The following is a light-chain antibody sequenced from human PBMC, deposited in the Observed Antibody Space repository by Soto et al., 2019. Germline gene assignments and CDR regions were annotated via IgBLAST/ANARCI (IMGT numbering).Light chain of an antibody. CDR1: QSILDRSKNKYY. CDR2: WAS. V-gene: IGKV4-1*01. CDR3: QQSFTSPWT. Sequence: DIVMTQSPDSLAVSLGERAAFNCKSSQSILDRSKNKYYLAWYQQKSGQPPKLLIYWASLRESGVPDRFTGSGSGTDFTLTISSLQAEDVAVNYCQQSFTSPWTFGQGTKVEI. J-gene: IGKJ1*01.